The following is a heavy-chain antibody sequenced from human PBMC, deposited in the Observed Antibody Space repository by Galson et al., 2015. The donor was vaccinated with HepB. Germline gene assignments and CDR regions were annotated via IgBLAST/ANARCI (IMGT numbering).Heavy chain of an antibody. CDR2: ISYDGSNK. Sequence: SLRLSCAASGFTFSSYAMHWVRQAPGKGLEWVAVISYDGSNKYYADSVKGRFTISRDNSKNTLYLQMNSLRAEDTAVYYCARLLVLDGMDVWGQGATVTVSS. CDR1: GFTFSSYA. J-gene: IGHJ6*02. D-gene: IGHD6-13*01. V-gene: IGHV3-30-3*01. CDR3: ARLLVLDGMDV.